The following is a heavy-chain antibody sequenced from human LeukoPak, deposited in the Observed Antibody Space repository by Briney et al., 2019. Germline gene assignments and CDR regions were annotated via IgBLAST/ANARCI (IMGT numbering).Heavy chain of an antibody. CDR3: ARQIGSGSYPLDY. CDR1: GDSISTSY. J-gene: IGHJ4*02. Sequence: PSETLSLTCSVSGDSISTSYWSWIRQPPGKGLEWIGYVYYGGRTKFNPSLESRVSISADTSKNQFSLKVRSVTAADTAIYYCARQIGSGSYPLDYWGQGALVTVSS. V-gene: IGHV4-59*08. CDR2: VYYGGRT. D-gene: IGHD3-10*01.